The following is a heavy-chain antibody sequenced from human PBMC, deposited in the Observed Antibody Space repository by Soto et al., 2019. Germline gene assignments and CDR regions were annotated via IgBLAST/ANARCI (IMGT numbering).Heavy chain of an antibody. Sequence: AAPGFTFSSYAMSWVRQAPGKGLEWVSAISGSGGSTYYADSVKGRFTISRDNSKNTLYLQMNSLRAEDTAVYYCAKASGWFGEFDYWGQGTLVTVSS. D-gene: IGHD3-10*01. V-gene: IGHV3-23*01. J-gene: IGHJ4*02. CDR3: AKASGWFGEFDY. CDR1: GFTFSSYA. CDR2: ISGSGGST.